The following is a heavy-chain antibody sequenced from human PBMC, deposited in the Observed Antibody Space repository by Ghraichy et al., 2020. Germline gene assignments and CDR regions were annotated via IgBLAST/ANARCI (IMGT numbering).Heavy chain of an antibody. J-gene: IGHJ3*01. D-gene: IGHD2-2*01. CDR1: GFTFTNYW. CDR3: AAQTSDRAFDF. V-gene: IGHV3-7*01. CDR2: VKPDGSDK. Sequence: LRVSCAASGFTFTNYWMAWVRQAAGKGLEWVANVKPDGSDKKYVDSVKGRFTISRDNARNSLSLQMDSLRTEDTAVYYCAAQTSDRAFDFWGQGAMVTVSS.